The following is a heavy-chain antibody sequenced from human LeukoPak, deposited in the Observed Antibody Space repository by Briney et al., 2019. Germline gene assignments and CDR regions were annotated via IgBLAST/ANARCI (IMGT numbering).Heavy chain of an antibody. D-gene: IGHD4-17*01. V-gene: IGHV4-59*08. CDR1: GGSISSYY. CDR3: ARHGPPTVTSERDYYYYGMDV. J-gene: IGHJ6*02. CDR2: IYYSGST. Sequence: PSETLSLTCTVSGGSISSYYWSWIRQPPGKGLEWMGYIYYSGSTNYNPSLKSRVTISVDTSKNQFSLKLSPVTAADTAVSYCARHGPPTVTSERDYYYYGMDVWGQGTTITVSS.